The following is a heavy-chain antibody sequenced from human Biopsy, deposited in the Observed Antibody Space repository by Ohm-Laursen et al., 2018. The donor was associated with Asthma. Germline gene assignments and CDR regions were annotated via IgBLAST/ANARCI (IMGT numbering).Heavy chain of an antibody. Sequence: TLSLTYIVSGGSLTSAYWSWVRQYPEKGLEWIGYIYHSGTTFYNPSLKSRVSMSVDTSKNQVSLKLSSVTAADTAVYYCAREKAYGSGSLYGMDVWGHGTTVTVSS. CDR1: GGSLTSAY. J-gene: IGHJ6*02. D-gene: IGHD3-10*01. CDR2: IYHSGTT. CDR3: AREKAYGSGSLYGMDV. V-gene: IGHV4-31*03.